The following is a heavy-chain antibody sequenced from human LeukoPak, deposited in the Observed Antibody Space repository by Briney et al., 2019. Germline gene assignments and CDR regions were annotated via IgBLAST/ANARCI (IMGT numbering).Heavy chain of an antibody. CDR2: IKRKTDGETT. V-gene: IGHV3-15*07. CDR3: ATTMGSGWSRPIDY. D-gene: IGHD6-19*01. J-gene: IGHJ4*02. Sequence: PGGSLRLSCAASGFTFSNAWMNWVRQAPGKGLEWVGRIKRKTDGETTDYAAPVKGRFTISRDDSKNTLYLQMNSLRAEDTALYYCATTMGSGWSRPIDYWGQGTLVTVSS. CDR1: GFTFSNAW.